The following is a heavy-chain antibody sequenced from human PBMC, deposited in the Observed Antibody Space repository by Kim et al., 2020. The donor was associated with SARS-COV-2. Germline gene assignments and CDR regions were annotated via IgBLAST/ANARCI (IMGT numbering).Heavy chain of an antibody. CDR1: GFTVSSNY. CDR2: ICSSGGT. V-gene: IGHV3-53*04. D-gene: IGHD3-16*01. J-gene: IGHJ6*03. CDR3: ARVLGQLGKRYYYYYYMDV. Sequence: GGSLRLSCAASGFTVSSNYMSWVRQAPGKGLEWVSVICSSGGTYYADSVKGRFTISRHNSKNTLYLQMNSLRAEDTAVYYCARVLGQLGKRYYYYYYMDVWGKGTTVTVSS.